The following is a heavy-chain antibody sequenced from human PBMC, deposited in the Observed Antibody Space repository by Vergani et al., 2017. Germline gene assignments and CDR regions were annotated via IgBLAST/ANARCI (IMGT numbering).Heavy chain of an antibody. CDR2: INPNSGGT. D-gene: IGHD6-13*01. Sequence: QVQLVQSGAEVKKPGASVKVSCKASGYTFTSYYMHWVRQAPGQGLEWMGWINPNSGGTNYAQKFQGRVTMTRDTSISTAYMELSRLRSDDTAVYYCARLSPEIAAADPGGDYWGQGTLVTVSS. J-gene: IGHJ4*02. CDR3: ARLSPEIAAADPGGDY. V-gene: IGHV1-2*02. CDR1: GYTFTSYY.